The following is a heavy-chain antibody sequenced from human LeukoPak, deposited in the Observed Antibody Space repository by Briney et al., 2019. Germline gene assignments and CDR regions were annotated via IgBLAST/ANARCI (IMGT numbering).Heavy chain of an antibody. J-gene: IGHJ5*02. CDR2: IIPIFGTA. Sequence: SVKVSCKASGGTFSSYAISWVRQAPGQGLEWMGGIIPIFGTANYAQKFQGRVTITTDESTSTAYMELSSLRSEDTAVYYCARGGAVRGVDRPNWFDPWGQGTLVTVSS. V-gene: IGHV1-69*05. CDR3: ARGGAVRGVDRPNWFDP. D-gene: IGHD3-10*01. CDR1: GGTFSSYA.